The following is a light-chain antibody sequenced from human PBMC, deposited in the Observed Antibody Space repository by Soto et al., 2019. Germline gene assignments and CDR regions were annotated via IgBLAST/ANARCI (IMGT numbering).Light chain of an antibody. CDR1: QAIGNY. J-gene: IGKJ5*01. V-gene: IGKV1-39*01. CDR3: QQCHVTSLT. Sequence: DIQMTQSPSSLSASVGDIVTITCRASQAIGNYLNWYQQKPGKAPNLLIFGATTLQSGVPSRFSGSGYGTNFTLIISVLQPEDFAIYYCQQCHVTSLTFGQGIRLEIK. CDR2: GAT.